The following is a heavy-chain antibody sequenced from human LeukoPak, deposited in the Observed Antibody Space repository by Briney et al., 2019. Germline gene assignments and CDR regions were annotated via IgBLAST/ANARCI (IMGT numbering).Heavy chain of an antibody. CDR1: GFTFSDYV. Sequence: GGSLRLSCAAPGFTFSDYVMGWDRQAPGKGLEWVSSITGSGHNTYYADSVKGRCTISRDNSKNTLYLQMNSLRAEDTALYYCAKGSHVSSGYYFDYWGQGSLVTVSA. CDR3: AKGSHVSSGYYFDY. CDR2: ITGSGHNT. J-gene: IGHJ4*02. D-gene: IGHD3-22*01. V-gene: IGHV3-23*01.